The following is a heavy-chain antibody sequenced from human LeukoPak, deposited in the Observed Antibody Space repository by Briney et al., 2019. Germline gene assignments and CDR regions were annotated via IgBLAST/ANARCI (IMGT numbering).Heavy chain of an antibody. CDR1: GYTFTGYY. D-gene: IGHD2-2*01. CDR2: INPNSGDT. CDR3: ARYCSSSSCFFTGRTYNGLGV. V-gene: IGHV1-2*02. Sequence: GSVIVSSKASGYTFTGYYMHWVRPAPGQGLEWMGWINPNSGDTNYAQKFQGRVTKTRDTSISTAYMELSRLRSDDTAVYYCARYCSSSSCFFTGRTYNGLGVQGQGATVTVSS. J-gene: IGHJ6*01.